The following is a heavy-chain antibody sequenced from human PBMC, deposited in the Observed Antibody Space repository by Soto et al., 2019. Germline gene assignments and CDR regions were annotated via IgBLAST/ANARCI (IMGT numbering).Heavy chain of an antibody. J-gene: IGHJ4*02. V-gene: IGHV1-58*01. D-gene: IGHD1-1*01. CDR2: IDVGSANA. Sequence: QMQLVQSGPEVKKPGTSVKVSCKTSGFTFSSSAVHWVRQARGHRLQWIGWIDVGSANANYAQMFQERVTISGEMSTSTDYMEQSSVRPEDTAVYYCAADVGDYNCGLARHWGPGTLVTVSS. CDR1: GFTFSSSA. CDR3: AADVGDYNCGLARH.